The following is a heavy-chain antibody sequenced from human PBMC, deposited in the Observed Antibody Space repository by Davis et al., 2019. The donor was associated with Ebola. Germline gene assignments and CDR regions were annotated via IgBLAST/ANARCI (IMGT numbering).Heavy chain of an antibody. J-gene: IGHJ4*02. V-gene: IGHV1-3*01. D-gene: IGHD3-22*01. CDR2: INAGNGNT. CDR3: ARGGRRYYDSSGYPGY. Sequence: ASVKVSCKASGGTFSSYAISWVRQAPGQRLEWMGWINAGNGNTKYSQKFQGRVTITRDTSASTAYMELSSLRSEDTAVYYCARGGRRYYDSSGYPGYWGQGTLVTVSS. CDR1: GGTFSSYA.